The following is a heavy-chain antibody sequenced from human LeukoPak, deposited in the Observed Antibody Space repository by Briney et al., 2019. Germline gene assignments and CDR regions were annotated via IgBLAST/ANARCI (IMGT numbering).Heavy chain of an antibody. Sequence: GGSLRLSCAASGFTFSSYWMHWVRQAPGKGLVWVSRINSDGSSTSYADSVKGRFTISGDNAKNTLYLQMNSLRAEDTAVYYCARAVVVVAATKFDPWGQGTLVTVSS. D-gene: IGHD2-15*01. V-gene: IGHV3-74*01. CDR1: GFTFSSYW. J-gene: IGHJ5*02. CDR2: INSDGSST. CDR3: ARAVVVVAATKFDP.